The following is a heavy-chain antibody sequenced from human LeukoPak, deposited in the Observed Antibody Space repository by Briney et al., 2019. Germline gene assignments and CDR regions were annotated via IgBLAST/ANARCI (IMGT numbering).Heavy chain of an antibody. D-gene: IGHD6-6*01. J-gene: IGHJ6*02. Sequence: SETLSLTCAVYGGSFSGYYWSRIRQPPGKGLEWIGEIDHSGSTNYNPSLKSRVTISVDTSKNQFSLKLSSVTAADTAVYYCASIAARRGGYYYYGMDAWGQGTTVTVSS. CDR1: GGSFSGYY. CDR3: ASIAARRGGYYYYGMDA. V-gene: IGHV4-34*01. CDR2: IDHSGST.